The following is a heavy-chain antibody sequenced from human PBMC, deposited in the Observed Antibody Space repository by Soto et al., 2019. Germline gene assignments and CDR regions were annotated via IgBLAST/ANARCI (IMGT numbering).Heavy chain of an antibody. Sequence: PGGSLRLSCAASGFTFSSYWMSWVRQAPGKGLEWVANIKQDGSEKYYVDSVKGRFTISRDNAKNSLYLQMNSLRAEDTAVYYCARDLYDFWSGYGLSSYYYYRMDVWGQGTTVTVSS. CDR2: IKQDGSEK. V-gene: IGHV3-7*01. CDR3: ARDLYDFWSGYGLSSYYYYRMDV. D-gene: IGHD3-3*01. CDR1: GFTFSSYW. J-gene: IGHJ6*02.